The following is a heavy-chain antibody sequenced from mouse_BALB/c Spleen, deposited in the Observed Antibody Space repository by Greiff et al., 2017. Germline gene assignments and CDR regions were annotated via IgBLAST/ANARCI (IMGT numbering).Heavy chain of an antibody. V-gene: IGHV5-17*02. CDR1: GFTFSSFG. D-gene: IGHD2-14*01. J-gene: IGHJ1*01. Sequence: EVQLVESGGGLVQPGGSRKLSCAASGFTFSSFGMHWVRQAPEKGLEWVAYISSGSSTIYYADTVKGRFTISRDNPKNTLFLQMTRLRSEDTAMYYSERGNRGGKDFEVWGAGTTVTVSS. CDR3: ERGNRGGKDFEV. CDR2: ISSGSSTI.